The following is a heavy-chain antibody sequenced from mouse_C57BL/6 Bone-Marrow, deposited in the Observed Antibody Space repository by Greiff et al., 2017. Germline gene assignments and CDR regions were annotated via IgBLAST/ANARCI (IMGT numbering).Heavy chain of an antibody. J-gene: IGHJ2*01. V-gene: IGHV5-6*01. CDR3: ARRGLLRSLYYFDY. D-gene: IGHD1-1*01. CDR2: ISSGGSYT. CDR1: GFTFSSYG. Sequence: DVHLVESGGDLVKPGGSLKLSCAASGFTFSSYGMSWVRQTPDKRLEWVATISSGGSYTYYPDSVKGRFTISRDNAKNTLYLQMSSLKSEDTAMYYCARRGLLRSLYYFDYWGQGTTLTVSS.